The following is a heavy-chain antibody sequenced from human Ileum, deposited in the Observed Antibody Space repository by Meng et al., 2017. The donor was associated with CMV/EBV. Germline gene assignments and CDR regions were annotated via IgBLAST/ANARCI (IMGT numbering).Heavy chain of an antibody. CDR2: INHSGST. CDR1: GASLSDYY. V-gene: IGHV4-34*01. J-gene: IGHJ4*02. Sequence: CAGYGASLSDYYWNWIRQPPGKGLEWIGEINHSGSTNYKPSLKSRVTISLDTSKNQFSLKLRSVTAADTAFYYCARATRNYDSSGYVYWGQGTLVTVSS. CDR3: ARATRNYDSSGYVY. D-gene: IGHD3-22*01.